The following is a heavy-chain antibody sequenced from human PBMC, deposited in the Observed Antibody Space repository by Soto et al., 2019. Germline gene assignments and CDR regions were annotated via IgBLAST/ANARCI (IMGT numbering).Heavy chain of an antibody. CDR2: ISGSGGST. J-gene: IGHJ3*02. Sequence: PGGSLRLSCAASGFTFSSYAMGWVRQAPGKGLEWVSAISGSGGSTYYADSVKGRFTVSRDNSKNTLYLQMNSLRAEDTAVYYCAKGLVGSPYAFDIWGQGTMVTVSS. D-gene: IGHD1-26*01. CDR1: GFTFSSYA. V-gene: IGHV3-23*01. CDR3: AKGLVGSPYAFDI.